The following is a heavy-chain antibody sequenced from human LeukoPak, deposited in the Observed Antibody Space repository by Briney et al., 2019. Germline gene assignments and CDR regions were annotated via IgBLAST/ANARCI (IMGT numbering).Heavy chain of an antibody. CDR2: INPNSGGT. Sequence: ASVKVSCKASGYTFTGYYIHWVRQAPGQGLEWMGWINPNSGGTSYAQNFQGRVTMTRNTSISTAYMELSSLRSEDTAVYYCARVLSIRKYYYYMDVWGKGTTVTISS. CDR3: ARVLSIRKYYYYMDV. J-gene: IGHJ6*03. CDR1: GYTFTGYY. D-gene: IGHD1-14*01. V-gene: IGHV1-2*02.